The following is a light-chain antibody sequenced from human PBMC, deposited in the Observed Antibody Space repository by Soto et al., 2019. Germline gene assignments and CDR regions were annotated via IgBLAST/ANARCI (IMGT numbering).Light chain of an antibody. Sequence: DIQMTQSPSTLSVSVGDRVTITCRASQSISSWLAWYQQKPGKAPKLLIYKASSLESGVPSRFSGSGSGTEFTLTISSLQPDDFATYYCQQYNSYPYTFGQGTKREIK. CDR1: QSISSW. J-gene: IGKJ2*01. CDR2: KAS. CDR3: QQYNSYPYT. V-gene: IGKV1-5*03.